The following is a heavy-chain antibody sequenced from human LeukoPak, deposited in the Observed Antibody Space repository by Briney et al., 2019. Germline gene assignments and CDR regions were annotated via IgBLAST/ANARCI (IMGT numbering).Heavy chain of an antibody. CDR3: TTPRVGATFWSGWYFDL. V-gene: IGHV3-15*01. Sequence: PGGSLRLSCAASGFTVSSYSMSWVRQAPGKGLEWVGRIKSKTDGGTTYYAAPVKGRFTISRDDSKNTLYLQMNSLKTEDTAVYYCTTPRVGATFWSGWYFDLWGRGTLVTVSS. CDR2: IKSKTDGGTT. CDR1: GFTVSSYS. J-gene: IGHJ2*01. D-gene: IGHD1-26*01.